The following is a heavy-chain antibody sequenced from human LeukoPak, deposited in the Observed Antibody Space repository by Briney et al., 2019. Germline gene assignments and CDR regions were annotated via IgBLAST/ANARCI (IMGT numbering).Heavy chain of an antibody. CDR1: GFTVSSNY. CDR3: ASQRYSSSWYGRWYNYYYYYMDV. J-gene: IGHJ6*03. V-gene: IGHV3-53*01. Sequence: GGSLRLSCAASGFTVSSNYMSWVPQAPGKGLEWGSVIYSGSSTYYADSVKGRFTISRDNSKNTLYLQMNSLRAEDTAVYYCASQRYSSSWYGRWYNYYYYYMDVWGKGTTVTVSS. CDR2: IYSGSST. D-gene: IGHD6-13*01.